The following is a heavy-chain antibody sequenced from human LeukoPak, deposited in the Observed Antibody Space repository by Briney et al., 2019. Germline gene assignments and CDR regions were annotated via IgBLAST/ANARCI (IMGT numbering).Heavy chain of an antibody. D-gene: IGHD2-2*01. CDR2: ISGGGGST. J-gene: IGHJ5*02. CDR1: GFTFSSYV. CDR3: AKGGYCSSTSCYVGWFDP. Sequence: GSLRLSCAASGFTFSSYVMNWVRQAPGKGLEWVSVISGGGGSTYYADSVKGRFTISRDNSKNTLFLQMNSLRAEDTAVYYCAKGGYCSSTSCYVGWFDPWGQGTLVTVSS. V-gene: IGHV3-23*01.